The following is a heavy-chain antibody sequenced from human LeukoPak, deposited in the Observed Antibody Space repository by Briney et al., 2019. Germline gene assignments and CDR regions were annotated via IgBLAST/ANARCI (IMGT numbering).Heavy chain of an antibody. D-gene: IGHD6-19*01. CDR1: GFTFISYW. J-gene: IGHJ6*03. Sequence: SGGSLRLSCAASGFTFISYWMSWVRQAPGMGLEWVANIKQDGSEKYYVDSVKGRFTISRDIAKNSLYLQMNSLRAEDTAVYYCARDRPQQWLVRGQRGYYYYMDVWGKGTTVTISS. V-gene: IGHV3-7*01. CDR3: ARDRPQQWLVRGQRGYYYYMDV. CDR2: IKQDGSEK.